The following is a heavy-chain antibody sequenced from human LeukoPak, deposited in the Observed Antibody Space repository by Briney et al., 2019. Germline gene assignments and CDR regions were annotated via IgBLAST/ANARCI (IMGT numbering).Heavy chain of an antibody. CDR2: ISSGGGTT. D-gene: IGHD2-2*01. V-gene: IGHV3-23*01. CDR1: AFTFSTYA. J-gene: IGHJ6*02. Sequence: PGGSLRLSCAASAFTFSTYAMNWVRQAPGKGLEWVSSISSGGGTTYYADSVKGRFTISRYNSKNTLYLQMNSLRPEDTAMYYCANAVCTTSSCSGFYGMDVWGQGTTVAVSS. CDR3: ANAVCTTSSCSGFYGMDV.